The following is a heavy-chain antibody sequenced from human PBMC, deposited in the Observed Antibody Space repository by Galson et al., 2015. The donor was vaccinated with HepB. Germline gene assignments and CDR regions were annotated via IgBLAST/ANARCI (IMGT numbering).Heavy chain of an antibody. CDR1: GFIVSDYY. D-gene: IGHD2-15*01. CDR3: ARVSRGDMGDWYFDL. Sequence: SLRLSCAASGFIVSDYYMTWIRQAPGKGLEWVSFIGSSGSSYTNYADSLRGRFTISRDNAKNSLYLQMNSPRAEDTAVYYCARVSRGDMGDWYFDLWGRGTLVTVSS. J-gene: IGHJ2*01. V-gene: IGHV3-11*06. CDR2: IGSSGSSYT.